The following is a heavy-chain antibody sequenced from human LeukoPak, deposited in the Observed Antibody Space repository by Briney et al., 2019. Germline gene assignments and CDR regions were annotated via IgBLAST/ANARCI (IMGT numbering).Heavy chain of an antibody. CDR3: ARDNREYCSSTSCYIALDY. J-gene: IGHJ4*02. CDR1: GYTFTGYY. Sequence: ASVKVSCKASGYTFTGYYMHWVRQAPGQGLEWMGWINPNSGGTNYAQKFQGRVTMTRDTSISTAYMELSSLRSEDTAVYYCARDNREYCSSTSCYIALDYWGQGTLVTVSS. CDR2: INPNSGGT. D-gene: IGHD2-2*02. V-gene: IGHV1-2*02.